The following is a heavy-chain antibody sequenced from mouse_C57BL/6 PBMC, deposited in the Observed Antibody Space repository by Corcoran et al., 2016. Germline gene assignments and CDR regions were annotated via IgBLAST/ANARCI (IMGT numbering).Heavy chain of an antibody. CDR1: GYTFTTYG. J-gene: IGHJ1*03. D-gene: IGHD2-2*01. V-gene: IGHV9-3*01. Sequence: QIQFVQSGPELKKPGETVKISCKASGYTFTTYGMSWVKQAPGKGLKWMGWINTYSGVPTYADDFKGRFAFSLETAASTAYLQINNLKNEDTATYFCARYGYDVGWYFDVWGTGTTVTVSS. CDR2: INTYSGVP. CDR3: ARYGYDVGWYFDV.